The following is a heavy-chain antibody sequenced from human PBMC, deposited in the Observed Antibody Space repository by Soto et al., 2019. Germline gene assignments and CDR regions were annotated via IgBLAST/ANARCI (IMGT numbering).Heavy chain of an antibody. V-gene: IGHV4-34*01. Sequence: PSETLSPTGAVYGGSFVGYYCIVIAHPPFRWLEGIGEINHSGSTNYNPSLKSRVTISVDTSKNQFSLKLSSVTAADTAVYYCAREIVVVPAAIGGTRPYYFDYWGQGTLVTV. CDR2: INHSGST. D-gene: IGHD2-2*02. CDR3: AREIVVVPAAIGGTRPYYFDY. CDR1: GGSFVGYY. J-gene: IGHJ4*02.